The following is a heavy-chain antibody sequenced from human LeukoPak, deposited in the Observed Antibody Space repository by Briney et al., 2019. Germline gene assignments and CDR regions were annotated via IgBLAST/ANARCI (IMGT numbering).Heavy chain of an antibody. J-gene: IGHJ5*02. CDR2: ISAYNGNT. Sequence: ASVKVSCKASGYTFTSYGISWVRQAPGQGLEWMGWISAYNGNTNYAQKLQGRVTMTTDTSTSTAYMELRSLRSDDTAVYYCARVSPNCYGSLRGWFDPWGQGTLVTVSS. D-gene: IGHD3-10*01. CDR1: GYTFTSYG. CDR3: ARVSPNCYGSLRGWFDP. V-gene: IGHV1-18*01.